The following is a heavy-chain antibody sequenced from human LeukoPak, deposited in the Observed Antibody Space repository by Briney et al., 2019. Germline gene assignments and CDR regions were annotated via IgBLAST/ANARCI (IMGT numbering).Heavy chain of an antibody. Sequence: ASVKVSCKASGYTFTSYYMLWVRQAPGQGLEWMGIINPSGGSTSYAQKFQGRVTMTRDTSTSTVYMELSSLRSEDTAVYYCASGVGQEMATTDSDFDYWGQGTLVTVSS. V-gene: IGHV1-46*01. D-gene: IGHD5-24*01. CDR3: ASGVGQEMATTDSDFDY. J-gene: IGHJ4*02. CDR2: INPSGGST. CDR1: GYTFTSYY.